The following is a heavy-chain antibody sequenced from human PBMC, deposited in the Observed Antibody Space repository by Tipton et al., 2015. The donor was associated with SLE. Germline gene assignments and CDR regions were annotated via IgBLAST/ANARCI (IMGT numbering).Heavy chain of an antibody. Sequence: SLRLSCVASGFTLSDFVMSWVRQAPGKGLEWVSAISGSGDTTYYADSVKGRFTFSRDNSKNTLSLQMNSLRAEDTAVYYCARVPQRGLYWFDPWGLGTLVTVSS. CDR2: ISGSGDTT. J-gene: IGHJ5*02. CDR3: ARVPQRGLYWFDP. CDR1: GFTLSDFV. V-gene: IGHV3-23*01. D-gene: IGHD6-25*01.